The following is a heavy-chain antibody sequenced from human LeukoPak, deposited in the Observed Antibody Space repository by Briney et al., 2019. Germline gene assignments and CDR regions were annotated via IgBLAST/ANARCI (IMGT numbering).Heavy chain of an antibody. Sequence: VGSLRLSCAASGFTFSSYAISWVRQAPGKGLEWVSTISGSGGSTYYADSVKGRFTISSDNSKNTLYLQMNSLRAEDTAVYYCAKDPLLAEAEYFQHWGQGTLVTVSS. CDR1: GFTFSSYA. D-gene: IGHD6-19*01. CDR2: ISGSGGST. J-gene: IGHJ1*01. V-gene: IGHV3-23*01. CDR3: AKDPLLAEAEYFQH.